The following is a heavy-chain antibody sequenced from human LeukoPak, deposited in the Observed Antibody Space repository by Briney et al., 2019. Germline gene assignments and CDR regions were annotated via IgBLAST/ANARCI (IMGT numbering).Heavy chain of an antibody. CDR1: GFAFRSYA. Sequence: GGSLRLSCAASGFAFRSYAMHWVRQAPGKGLEWVAVISDDGSRQHYADFLEGRITISRDNSKNTVSLQMSSLRTEDTAVYFCAREQSGDGWSGFDYWGQGTLVTVSS. CDR3: AREQSGDGWSGFDY. CDR2: ISDDGSRQ. D-gene: IGHD6-19*01. J-gene: IGHJ4*02. V-gene: IGHV3-30*15.